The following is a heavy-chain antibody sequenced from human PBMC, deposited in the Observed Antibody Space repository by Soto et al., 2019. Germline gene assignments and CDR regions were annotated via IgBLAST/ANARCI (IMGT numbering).Heavy chain of an antibody. V-gene: IGHV1-3*01. CDR1: GYTFTSYA. CDR3: ARDGGKGDYYDGSGYGDLYGLDV. J-gene: IGHJ6*02. D-gene: IGHD3-22*01. Sequence: ASVKVSCKASGYTFTSYAMHWVRQAPGQRLERMGWINAGNGNTKYSQKFQGRVTITRDTSASTAYMELSSLRSEDTAVYYCARDGGKGDYYDGSGYGDLYGLDVWGQGTTVTVSS. CDR2: INAGNGNT.